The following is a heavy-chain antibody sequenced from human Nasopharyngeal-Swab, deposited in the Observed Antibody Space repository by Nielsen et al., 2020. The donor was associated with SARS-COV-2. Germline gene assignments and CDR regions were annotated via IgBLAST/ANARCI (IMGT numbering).Heavy chain of an antibody. CDR1: GFTFSSYG. CDR2: ISYDGSNK. J-gene: IGHJ6*02. CDR3: AKDWYRSSPGDLYYYYYGMDV. Sequence: GGSLRLSCAASGFTFSSYGMHWVRQAPGKGLEWVAVISYDGSNKYYADSVKGRFTISRDNSKNTLYLQMNSLRAEDTAVYYCAKDWYRSSPGDLYYYYYGMDVWGQGTTVTVSS. V-gene: IGHV3-30*18. D-gene: IGHD6-6*01.